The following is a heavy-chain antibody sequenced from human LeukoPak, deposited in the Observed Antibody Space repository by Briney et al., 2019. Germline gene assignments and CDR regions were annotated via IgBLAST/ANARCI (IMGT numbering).Heavy chain of an antibody. CDR2: ISGSGGST. D-gene: IGHD3-22*01. J-gene: IGHJ4*02. CDR1: GFTFSSYG. V-gene: IGHV3-23*01. Sequence: GGSLRLSCAASGFTFSSYGMSWVRQAPGKGLEWVSAISGSGGSTYYADSVKGRFTISRDNSKNTLYLPMNSLRAEDTAVYYCAPDSSGYSDAFDYWGQGTLVTVSS. CDR3: APDSSGYSDAFDY.